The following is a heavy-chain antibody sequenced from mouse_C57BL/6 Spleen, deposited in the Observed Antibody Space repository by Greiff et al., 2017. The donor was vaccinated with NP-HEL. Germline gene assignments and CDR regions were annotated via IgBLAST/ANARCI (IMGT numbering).Heavy chain of an antibody. V-gene: IGHV1-54*01. J-gene: IGHJ3*01. CDR2: INPGSGGT. D-gene: IGHD2-4*01. Sequence: VQLQQSGAELVRPGTSVKVSCKASGYAFTNYLIEWVKQRPGQGLEWIGVINPGSGGTNYNEKFKGKATLTADKSSSTAYMQLSSLTSEDSAVYFCARSGDYDWFVYWGQGTLVTVSA. CDR3: ARSGDYDWFVY. CDR1: GYAFTNYL.